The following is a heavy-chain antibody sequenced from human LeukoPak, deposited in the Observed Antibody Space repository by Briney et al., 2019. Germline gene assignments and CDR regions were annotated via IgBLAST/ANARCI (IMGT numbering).Heavy chain of an antibody. D-gene: IGHD6-19*01. CDR1: GGSISSSSYF. Sequence: PSETLSLTCTVSGGSISSSSYFWGWIRQPPGKGLEWIGNIYYSGSTYYNPSLKSRVTISLGSSKNQFSLKLSSVTAADTAVYYCASHPAYSSGWYTIDYWGQGTLVTVSS. CDR3: ASHPAYSSGWYTIDY. V-gene: IGHV4-39*01. J-gene: IGHJ4*02. CDR2: IYYSGST.